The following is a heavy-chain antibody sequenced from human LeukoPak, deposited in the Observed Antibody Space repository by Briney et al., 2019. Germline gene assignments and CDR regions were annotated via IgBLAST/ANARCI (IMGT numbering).Heavy chain of an antibody. J-gene: IGHJ4*02. CDR1: GFTFADYA. CDR3: AKDFGGSNSYVDY. CDR2: INWNSGSI. D-gene: IGHD5-18*01. Sequence: GGSLRLSCAASGFTFADYAMHWVRQAPGKGLEWVSGINWNSGSIGYADTVKGRFTISRDNAKNSLYLQMNSLRAEDTAVYYCAKDFGGSNSYVDYWGQGTLVTVSS. V-gene: IGHV3-9*01.